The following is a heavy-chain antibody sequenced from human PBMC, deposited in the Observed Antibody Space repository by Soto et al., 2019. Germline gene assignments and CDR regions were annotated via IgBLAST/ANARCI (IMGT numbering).Heavy chain of an antibody. Sequence: SETLSLTCTVSGGSISSSSYYWGWIRQPPGKGLEWIGSIYYSGSTYYNPSLKSRVTISVDTSKNQFSLRLGSVTAADTAVYYCARRSGKGSSGYWGQGTLVTVSS. CDR2: IYYSGST. V-gene: IGHV4-39*01. CDR1: GGSISSSSYY. D-gene: IGHD6-19*01. J-gene: IGHJ4*02. CDR3: ARRSGKGSSGY.